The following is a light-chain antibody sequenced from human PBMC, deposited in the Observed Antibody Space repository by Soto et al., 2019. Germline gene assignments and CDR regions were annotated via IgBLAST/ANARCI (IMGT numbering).Light chain of an antibody. V-gene: IGKV3-15*01. CDR3: QQYNNWWT. CDR1: QSVSSN. Sequence: EIVLTQSPATLSVFRGERATLSCRASQSVSSNLAWYQQKPGQAPRLLIYGASTRATGIPARFSGSGSGTEFTLTISSLQSEDFAVYYCQQYNNWWTFGQGTKVEIK. J-gene: IGKJ1*01. CDR2: GAS.